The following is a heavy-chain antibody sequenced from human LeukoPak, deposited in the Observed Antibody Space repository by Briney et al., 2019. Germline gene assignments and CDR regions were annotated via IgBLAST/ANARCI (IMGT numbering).Heavy chain of an antibody. CDR3: ARIEAEDYYYMDV. V-gene: IGHV4-4*09. CDR2: IYTSGST. J-gene: IGHJ6*03. Sequence: SETLSLTCTVSGGSISSYHWSWIRQPPGKGLEWIGYIYTSGSTNYNPSLRSRVTISVDTSKNQFSLKLSSVTAADTAVYYCARIEAEDYYYMDVWGNGTTVTVSS. CDR1: GGSISSYH.